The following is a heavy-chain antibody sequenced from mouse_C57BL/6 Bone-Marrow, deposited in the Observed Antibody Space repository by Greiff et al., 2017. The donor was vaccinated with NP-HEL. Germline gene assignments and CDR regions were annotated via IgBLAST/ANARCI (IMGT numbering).Heavy chain of an antibody. J-gene: IGHJ4*01. V-gene: IGHV2-6*02. Sequence: VKLMESGPGLVAPSQSLSITCTASGFSFTSYGVHWVRQPPGKGLEWLVVIWSDGITTYNSALKSRLSISNDNSKSQVFLKMNSLQTDDTAMYYCARHRGYYYAMDYWGQGTSVTVSS. D-gene: IGHD2-2*01. CDR2: IWSDGIT. CDR3: ARHRGYYYAMDY. CDR1: GFSFTSYG.